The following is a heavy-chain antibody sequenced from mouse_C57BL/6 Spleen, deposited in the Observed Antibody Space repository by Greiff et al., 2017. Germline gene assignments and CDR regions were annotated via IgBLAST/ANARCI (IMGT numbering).Heavy chain of an antibody. CDR2: IDPSDSET. J-gene: IGHJ4*01. D-gene: IGHD1-1*01. CDR3: ARSTTVYVSSQYYAIDY. Sequence: VQLQQPGAELVRPGSSVKLSCKASGYTFTSYWMHWVQQRPIQGLEWIGNIDPSDSETHYNQKFKDKATLTVDKSSSTAYMQLSSLTSEDSAVYYGARSTTVYVSSQYYAIDYWGQVTSVTVSS. CDR1: GYTFTSYW. V-gene: IGHV1-52*01.